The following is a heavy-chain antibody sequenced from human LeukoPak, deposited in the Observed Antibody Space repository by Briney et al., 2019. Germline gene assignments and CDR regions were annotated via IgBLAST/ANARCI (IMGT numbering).Heavy chain of an antibody. CDR3: ARDDTGNSGHFDL. V-gene: IGHV3-30-3*01. D-gene: IGHD1-1*01. CDR2: ISYDGSNK. CDR1: GFTFGSYA. Sequence: PGRSLRLSCAASGFTFGSYAMHWVRQAPGKGLEWVAVISYDGSNKYYADSVKGRFTISRDNSKNTLYLQMNSLRAEDTAVYYCARDDTGNSGHFDLWGRGTLVTVSS. J-gene: IGHJ2*01.